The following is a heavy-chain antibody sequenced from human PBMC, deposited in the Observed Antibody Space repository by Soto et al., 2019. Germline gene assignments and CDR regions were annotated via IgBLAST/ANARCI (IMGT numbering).Heavy chain of an antibody. CDR2: INHSGST. J-gene: IGHJ6*02. Sequence: TSETLSLTCAVYGGSFSGYYWSWIRQPPGKGLEWIGEINHSGSTNYNPSLKSRVTISVDTSKNQFSLKLSSVTAADTAVYYCARISRGVIDYYYGMDVWGQGTTVTVSS. V-gene: IGHV4-34*01. CDR3: ARISRGVIDYYYGMDV. D-gene: IGHD3-16*02. CDR1: GGSFSGYY.